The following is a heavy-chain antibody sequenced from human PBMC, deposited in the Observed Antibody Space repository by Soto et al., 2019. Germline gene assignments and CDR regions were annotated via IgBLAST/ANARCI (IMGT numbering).Heavy chain of an antibody. CDR2: ISGSGGST. Sequence: GGSLRLSCAASGFTFSSYAMSWVRQAPGKGLEWVLDISGSGGSTYYADSVKGRFTISRDNSKTTLYLQMNSLRAEDTAVYYCAKRAIMVYAYDYWGQGTLVTVSS. V-gene: IGHV3-23*01. CDR3: AKRAIMVYAYDY. D-gene: IGHD2-8*01. CDR1: GFTFSSYA. J-gene: IGHJ4*02.